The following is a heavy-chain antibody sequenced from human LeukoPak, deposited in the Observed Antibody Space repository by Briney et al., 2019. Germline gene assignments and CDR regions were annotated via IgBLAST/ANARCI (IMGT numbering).Heavy chain of an antibody. Sequence: SETLSLTCTVSGGSISSGGYYWSWIRQHPGKGLEWIGYISYTGSTHYNPSLKSRVTISVDTSKNQFSLKLSSVTAADTAVYYCARHEESVVVITTYFQHWGQGTLVTVSS. CDR1: GGSISSGGYY. CDR3: ARHEESVVVITTYFQH. CDR2: ISYTGST. V-gene: IGHV4-39*01. J-gene: IGHJ1*01. D-gene: IGHD3-22*01.